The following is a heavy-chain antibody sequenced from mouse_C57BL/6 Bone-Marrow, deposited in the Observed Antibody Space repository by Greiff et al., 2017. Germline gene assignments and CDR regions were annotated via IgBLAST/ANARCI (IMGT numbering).Heavy chain of an antibody. CDR1: GYTFTSYW. V-gene: IGHV1-64*01. J-gene: IGHJ2*01. CDR3: ARISFYYGSCFDY. CDR2: IHPNSGST. Sequence: QVQLQQPGAELVKPGASVKLSCKASGYTFTSYWMHWVKQRPGQGLEWIGMIHPNSGSTNYNEKFKSKATLTVDKSSSTAYMQLSSLTSEDSAVYYCARISFYYGSCFDYWGRGTTLTVSS. D-gene: IGHD1-1*01.